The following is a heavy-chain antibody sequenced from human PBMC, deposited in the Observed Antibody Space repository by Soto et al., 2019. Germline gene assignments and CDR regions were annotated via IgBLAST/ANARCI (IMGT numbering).Heavy chain of an antibody. D-gene: IGHD3-16*01. CDR1: GASITTNNW. V-gene: IGHV4-4*02. Sequence: LQESGPGVVQPSGTLSLTCVVSGASITTNNWWTWVRLPPGKGLEWIGEIYNSGDTNYSPSLKSRVSISADTSNNHFSVRLKSVTAADTAIYYCAIGGRARGTFDIWGQGTKVIVSS. CDR2: IYNSGDT. J-gene: IGHJ3*02. CDR3: AIGGRARGTFDI.